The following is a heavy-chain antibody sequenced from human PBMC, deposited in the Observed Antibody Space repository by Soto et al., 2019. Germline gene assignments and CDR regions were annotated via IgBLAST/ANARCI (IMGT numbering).Heavy chain of an antibody. J-gene: IGHJ5*02. V-gene: IGHV3-21*01. D-gene: IGHD3-22*01. CDR1: GFTFSSYS. Sequence: GGSLRLSCAASGFTFSSYSMNWVRQAPGKGLEWVSSISSSSSYIYYADSVKGRFTISRDNAKNSLYLQMNSLRAEDTAVYYCARDKNPYYYDSSGYPRWFDPWGQGTLVTVSS. CDR3: ARDKNPYYYDSSGYPRWFDP. CDR2: ISSSSSYI.